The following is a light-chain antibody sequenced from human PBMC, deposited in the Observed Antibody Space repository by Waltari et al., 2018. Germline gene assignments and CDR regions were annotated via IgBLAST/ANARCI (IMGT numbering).Light chain of an antibody. CDR1: SSDVGSYNS. CDR3: SSQSSNNVVL. V-gene: IGLV2-14*03. Sequence: QSALTQPASVSGSPGQSITISCTGTSSDVGSYNSVSWYQDHPGQGPKAMICDVSNRPSGVSARFSGSKSGNTASLTISGLQAEDEADYYCSSQSSNNVVLFGGGTKLTVL. CDR2: DVS. J-gene: IGLJ2*01.